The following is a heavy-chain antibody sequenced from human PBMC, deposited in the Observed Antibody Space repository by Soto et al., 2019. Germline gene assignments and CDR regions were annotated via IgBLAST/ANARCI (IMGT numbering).Heavy chain of an antibody. D-gene: IGHD6-19*01. CDR3: ARDLSVAGPDY. CDR1: GFTFRSYA. Sequence: GSLRLSCAASGFTFRSYAMHWVRQAPGKGLEWVAVISYDESDKYYADSLKGRFTISRDNSKNTLYLQMNSLRGEDTAVYYCARDLSVAGPDYWGQGTLVTVSS. V-gene: IGHV3-30*03. J-gene: IGHJ4*02. CDR2: ISYDESDK.